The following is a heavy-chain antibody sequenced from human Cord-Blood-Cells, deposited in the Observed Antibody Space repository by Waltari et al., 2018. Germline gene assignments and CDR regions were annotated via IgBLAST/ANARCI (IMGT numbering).Heavy chain of an antibody. CDR2: INPNSGGT. V-gene: IGHV1-2*02. CDR1: GYTFTGYY. Sequence: QVQLVQSGAEVKKPGASVKVSCKASGYTFTGYYMHWVRQAPGQGLEWMGWINPNSGGTNDGQKCQGRVTMTRDTSISTAYMELSRLRSDDTAVYYCARDRVSIAARRNNWFDPWGQGTLVTVSS. CDR3: ARDRVSIAARRNNWFDP. D-gene: IGHD6-6*01. J-gene: IGHJ5*02.